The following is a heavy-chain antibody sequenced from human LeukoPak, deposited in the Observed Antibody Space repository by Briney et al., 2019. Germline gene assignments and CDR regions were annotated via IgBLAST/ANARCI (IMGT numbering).Heavy chain of an antibody. V-gene: IGHV3-21*01. CDR1: GFTFSSYN. CDR3: AREGIVVVVTALYGMDV. J-gene: IGHJ6*02. D-gene: IGHD2-15*01. CDR2: ISSSSTYI. Sequence: PGGSLRLSCAASGFTFSSYNINWVRQAPGKGLEWVSSISSSSTYIYYADSVKGRFTISRDNAKNSLYLQMSSLRAEDTAVYYCAREGIVVVVTALYGMDVWGQGTTVTLSS.